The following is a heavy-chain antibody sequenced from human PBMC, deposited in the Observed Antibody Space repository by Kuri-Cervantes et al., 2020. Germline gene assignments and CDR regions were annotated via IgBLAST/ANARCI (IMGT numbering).Heavy chain of an antibody. CDR2: INTDGSGT. CDR3: ARDRNGPNYYMDV. D-gene: IGHD2-8*01. J-gene: IGHJ6*03. Sequence: GESLKISCAASGFTFGSYWMHWVRQAPGEGLVWVSRINTDGSGTTYADSVKGRFTISRDNAKDTLYLQMNSLRAEDTAVYFCARDRNGPNYYMDVWAKGTTVTVSS. V-gene: IGHV3-74*03. CDR1: GFTFGSYW.